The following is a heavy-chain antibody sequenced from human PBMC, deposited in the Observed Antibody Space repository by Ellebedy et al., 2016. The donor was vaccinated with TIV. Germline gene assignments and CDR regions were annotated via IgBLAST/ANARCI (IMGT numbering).Heavy chain of an antibody. Sequence: GGSLRLXCAASGFTFSSYGMHWVRQAPGKGLEWVAVISYDGSNKYYADSVKGRFTISRDNSKNTLYLQMNSLRAEDTAVYYCAKDKKLLLLYYYYGMDVWGQGTTVTVSS. CDR3: AKDKKLLLLYYYYGMDV. J-gene: IGHJ6*02. V-gene: IGHV3-30*18. CDR2: ISYDGSNK. CDR1: GFTFSSYG. D-gene: IGHD2-15*01.